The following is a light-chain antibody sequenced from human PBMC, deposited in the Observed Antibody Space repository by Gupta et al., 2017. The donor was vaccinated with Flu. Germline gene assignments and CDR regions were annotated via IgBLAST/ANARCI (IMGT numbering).Light chain of an antibody. J-gene: IGKJ4*02. CDR2: AAS. V-gene: IGKV1-16*01. CDR1: QGIFTS. Sequence: DIQMTQSPSSLSASVGDRVTITCRASQGIFTSLAWFQQKPGKAPKSLIYAASTLHSGVPSRFSGSGSGTYFTLTISSLQPEDFATYYCQQHFSAPLTFAGGTKVEIK. CDR3: QQHFSAPLT.